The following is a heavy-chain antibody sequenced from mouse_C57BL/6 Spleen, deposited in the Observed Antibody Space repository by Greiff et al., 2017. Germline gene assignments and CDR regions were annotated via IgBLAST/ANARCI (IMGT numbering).Heavy chain of an antibody. D-gene: IGHD4-1*02. CDR2: IDPSDSYT. CDR3: ARAPPTGNYAMDY. V-gene: IGHV1-69*01. J-gene: IGHJ4*01. CDR1: GYTFTSYW. Sequence: VQLQQPGAELVMPGASVKLSCKASGYTFTSYWMHWVKQRPGQGLEWIGEIDPSDSYTNYNQKFKGKSTLTVDKSSSTAYMQLSSLTSEDSAVYYCARAPPTGNYAMDYWGQGTSVTVSS.